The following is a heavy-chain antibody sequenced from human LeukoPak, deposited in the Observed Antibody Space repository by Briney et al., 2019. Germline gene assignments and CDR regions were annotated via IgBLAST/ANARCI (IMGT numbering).Heavy chain of an antibody. CDR2: ISSSSSYT. CDR1: GFTFSDYY. V-gene: IGHV3-11*06. CDR3: ARGGLVGPTPYLDS. J-gene: IGHJ4*02. D-gene: IGHD1-26*01. Sequence: PGGSLRLSCAASGFTFSDYYMSWIRQAPGKGLEWVSYISSSSSYTNYADSVKGRFTISRDNSKNTLYLQVGSLRAEDMAVYYCARGGLVGPTPYLDSWGQGTLVTVSS.